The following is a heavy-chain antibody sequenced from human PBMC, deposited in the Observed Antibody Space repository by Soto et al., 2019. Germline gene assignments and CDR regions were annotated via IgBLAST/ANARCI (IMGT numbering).Heavy chain of an antibody. CDR1: GFTFSSYA. CDR3: AKGRQHFDFWCLDY. CDR2: ISGSAGTT. Sequence: LRLSCAASGFTFSSYAMNWVRQAPGKGLEGVSSISGSAGTTNYASSVEGRFTVSRDNSKNTLYLQMNSLRAEDTGVYYCAKGRQHFDFWCLDYWGQGTLVTVSS. V-gene: IGHV3-23*01. D-gene: IGHD3-3*01. J-gene: IGHJ4*02.